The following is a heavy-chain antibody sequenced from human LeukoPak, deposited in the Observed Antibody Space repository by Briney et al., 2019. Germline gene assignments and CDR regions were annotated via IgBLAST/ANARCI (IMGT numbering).Heavy chain of an antibody. Sequence: SETLSLTCAVYGGSFSGYYWSWIRQPPGKGLEWIGEINHSGSTNYNPSLKSRVTILVDTSKNQLSLKLSSVTAADSAVYCCARGDYGEDYWGQGTLVNVSS. CDR3: ARGDYGEDY. CDR2: INHSGST. V-gene: IGHV4-34*01. CDR1: GGSFSGYY. J-gene: IGHJ4*02. D-gene: IGHD4-17*01.